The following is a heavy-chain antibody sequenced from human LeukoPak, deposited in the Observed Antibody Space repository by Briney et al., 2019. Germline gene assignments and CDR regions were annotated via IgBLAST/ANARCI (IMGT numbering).Heavy chain of an antibody. CDR2: VDHTGST. D-gene: IGHD4-11*01. CDR1: GGSISSYY. Sequence: SETLSLTCTVSGGSISSYYWSWIRQPPGKGLEWIGYVDHTGSTKFNPSLNGRVSISRDTSNNFFSLRLRSVTAVDTAVYFCARGRVSSSTWYSTYYYFFYMDFWGKGTTVTVSS. V-gene: IGHV4-59*01. J-gene: IGHJ6*03. CDR3: ARGRVSSSTWYSTYYYFFYMDF.